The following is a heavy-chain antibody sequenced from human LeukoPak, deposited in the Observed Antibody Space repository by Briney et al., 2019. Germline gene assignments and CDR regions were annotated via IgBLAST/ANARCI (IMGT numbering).Heavy chain of an antibody. CDR3: AGTPSIAAAGIFDY. D-gene: IGHD6-13*01. J-gene: IGHJ4*02. V-gene: IGHV4-59*01. CDR2: IFYSGST. Sequence: SETLSLTCTVSGGSLRNYYWSWIRRPPGKGLEYIGNIFYSGSTNYNPSLKSRVTISVDTSNNQFSLKLNSVTAADTAVYYCAGTPSIAAAGIFDYWGQGILVTVSS. CDR1: GGSLRNYY.